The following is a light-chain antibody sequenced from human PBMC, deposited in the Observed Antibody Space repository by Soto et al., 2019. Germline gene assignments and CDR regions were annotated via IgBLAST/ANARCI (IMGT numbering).Light chain of an antibody. CDR3: SSYAGSNNFV. J-gene: IGLJ1*01. CDR1: SSDVGGYNY. V-gene: IGLV2-11*01. CDR2: DVN. Sequence: QSVLTQPRSVSGSPGQSVTISCTGTSSDVGGYNYVSWYQQFPGKAPKLIIFDVNKRPSGVPERFSGSKSGNTASLTVSGLQAEDEAHYYCSSYAGSNNFVFGTGTKVTVL.